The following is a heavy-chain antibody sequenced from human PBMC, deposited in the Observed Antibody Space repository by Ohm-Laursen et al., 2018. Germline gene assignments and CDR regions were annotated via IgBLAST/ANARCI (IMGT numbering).Heavy chain of an antibody. V-gene: IGHV3-74*01. D-gene: IGHD1-14*01. Sequence: SLRLSCAASGFTFSSHCMHWVRQGPGEGLVWVSRITSDGTSTAYADSVRGRSTISRDTAKNTLYLQMNSLRVEDTAVYYCARNPYDYWGQGTLVTVSS. CDR1: GFTFSSHC. J-gene: IGHJ4*02. CDR2: ITSDGTST. CDR3: ARNPYDY.